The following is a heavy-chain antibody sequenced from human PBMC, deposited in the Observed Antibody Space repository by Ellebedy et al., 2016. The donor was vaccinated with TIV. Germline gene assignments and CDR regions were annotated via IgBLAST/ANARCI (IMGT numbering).Heavy chain of an antibody. V-gene: IGHV3-11*01. J-gene: IGHJ5*02. CDR3: ARDARFIDQQHNWFDP. D-gene: IGHD6-13*01. CDR1: GFTFSDYY. Sequence: GESLKISCAASGFTFSDYYMSWIRQAPGKGLEWVSYLSSSGRTVYYADSVKGRFTISRDNAKNSLYLQMNSLRAEDTAVYYCARDARFIDQQHNWFDPWGQGTLVTVSS. CDR2: LSSSGRTV.